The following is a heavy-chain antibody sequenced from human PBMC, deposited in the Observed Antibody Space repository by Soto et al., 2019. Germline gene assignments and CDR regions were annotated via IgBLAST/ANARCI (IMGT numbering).Heavy chain of an antibody. J-gene: IGHJ4*02. D-gene: IGHD3-10*01. V-gene: IGHV3-30-3*01. CDR2: ISHDGTSR. Sequence: QVRLVESGGDVVQPGRSLRLSCAASGFTFNIYAMHWVRQAPGKGLEWVAVISHDGTSRYYADSMKGRVTISRDNSKSMVFVQMNSLGVEDTAVYYCVRSSGVPTPDFAYWGQGTLVTVSS. CDR3: VRSSGVPTPDFAY. CDR1: GFTFNIYA.